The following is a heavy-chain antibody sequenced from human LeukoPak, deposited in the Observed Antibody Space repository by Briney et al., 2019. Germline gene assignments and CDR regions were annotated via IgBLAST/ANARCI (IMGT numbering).Heavy chain of an antibody. V-gene: IGHV4-59*08. CDR3: ARLSRYSYGYFDY. CDR1: GGSISSYY. Sequence: KASETLSLTCTVSGGSISSYYWSWIRQPPGKGLDWIGYIYYNGNTNYNPSLKSRVTISVDTSKNQFSLNLSSVTAADTAVYYCARLSRYSYGYFDYWGQGTLVTVSS. D-gene: IGHD5-18*01. CDR2: IYYNGNT. J-gene: IGHJ4*02.